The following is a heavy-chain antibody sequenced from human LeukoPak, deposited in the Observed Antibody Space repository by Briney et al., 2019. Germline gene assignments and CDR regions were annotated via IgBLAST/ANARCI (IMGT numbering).Heavy chain of an antibody. Sequence: SVKVSCKASGGTFSSYAISWVRQAPGQGLEWMGGIIPIFGTANYAQKFQGRVTITADESTSTAYMELSSLRSEDTAVYYCARADFSSPPRYYYYMDVWGKGTTVTVSS. V-gene: IGHV1-69*13. CDR1: GGTFSSYA. J-gene: IGHJ6*03. CDR2: IIPIFGTA. CDR3: ARADFSSPPRYYYYMDV. D-gene: IGHD6-6*01.